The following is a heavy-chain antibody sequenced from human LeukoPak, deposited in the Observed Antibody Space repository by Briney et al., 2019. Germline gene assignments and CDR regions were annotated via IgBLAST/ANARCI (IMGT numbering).Heavy chain of an antibody. V-gene: IGHV1-69*13. CDR1: GYTFTDYY. J-gene: IGHJ4*02. CDR2: IIPIFGTA. D-gene: IGHD1-26*01. Sequence: ASVKVSCKPSGYTFTDYYIHWVRQAPGQGLEWMGGIIPIFGTANYAQKFQGRVTITADESTSTAYMELSSLRSEDTAVYYCAREVTSYRKALYYFDYWGQGTLVTVSS. CDR3: AREVTSYRKALYYFDY.